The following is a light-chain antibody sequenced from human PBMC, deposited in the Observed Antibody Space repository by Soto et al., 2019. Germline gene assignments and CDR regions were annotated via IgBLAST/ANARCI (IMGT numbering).Light chain of an antibody. J-gene: IGKJ1*01. CDR3: QQYNSYSEA. CDR2: KAS. Sequence: DIQMTQSPSTLSGSVGDRVTLTCRASQTISSWLAWCQQKPGKAPKLLIYKASTLKSGVPSRFSGSGSGTEFTLTISSLQPDDFATYYCQQYNSYSEAFGQGTKVELK. CDR1: QTISSW. V-gene: IGKV1-5*03.